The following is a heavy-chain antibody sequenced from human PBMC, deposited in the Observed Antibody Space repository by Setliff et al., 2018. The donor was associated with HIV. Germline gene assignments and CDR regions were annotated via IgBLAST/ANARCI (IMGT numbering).Heavy chain of an antibody. V-gene: IGHV3-7*03. J-gene: IGHJ4*02. CDR1: GFTFSSYW. CDR2: IKQDGSEK. Sequence: GGSLRLSCAASGFTFSSYWMSWVRQAPGKGLEWVANIKQDGSEKYYVDSVKGRFTISRDNSKTMVFLRMNSLRPEDSAMYYCVRGETYAHWPKGDYWGQGTLVTVSS. D-gene: IGHD3-16*01. CDR3: VRGETYAHWPKGDY.